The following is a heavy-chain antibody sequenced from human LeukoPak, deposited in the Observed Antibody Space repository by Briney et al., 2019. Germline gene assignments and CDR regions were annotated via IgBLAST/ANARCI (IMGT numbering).Heavy chain of an antibody. V-gene: IGHV4-39*01. CDR3: ARGDYYDSSGYYLFFDY. J-gene: IGHJ4*02. CDR1: GGSISSSSYY. CDR2: IYYSGST. Sequence: PSETLSLTCTVSGGSISSSSYYWGWIRQPPGKGLEWIGSIYYSGSTYYNPSLKSRVTISVDTSKNQFSLKLSSVTAADTAVYYCARGDYYDSSGYYLFFDYWGQGTLVTVSS. D-gene: IGHD3-22*01.